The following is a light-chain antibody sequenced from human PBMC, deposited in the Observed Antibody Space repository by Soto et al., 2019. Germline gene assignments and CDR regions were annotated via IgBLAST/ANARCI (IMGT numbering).Light chain of an antibody. Sequence: EIVLTQSPGTLSLSPGERATLSCRASQSVSSTYVAWYQQKPRQAPRLLMYGASSRATGIPDRFSGNGSGTYFTLTISRLKPEDCAVYYCQYYCSLVITFGGGTKVEIK. CDR3: QYYCSLVIT. CDR2: GAS. CDR1: QSVSSTY. J-gene: IGKJ4*01. V-gene: IGKV3-20*01.